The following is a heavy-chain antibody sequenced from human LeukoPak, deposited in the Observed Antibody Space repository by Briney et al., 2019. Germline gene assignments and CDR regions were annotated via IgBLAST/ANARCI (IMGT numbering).Heavy chain of an antibody. Sequence: GGSLRLSCAASGFTFSSYAMSWVRQAPGKGVEWVSAISATASNTYYADSVKGRFTISRDNSNSTLYLQMNSLRVDDTAVYYCARDWYNSLNYFDYWGQGSLVTVSS. CDR3: ARDWYNSLNYFDY. V-gene: IGHV3-23*01. J-gene: IGHJ4*02. D-gene: IGHD1-1*01. CDR1: GFTFSSYA. CDR2: ISATASNT.